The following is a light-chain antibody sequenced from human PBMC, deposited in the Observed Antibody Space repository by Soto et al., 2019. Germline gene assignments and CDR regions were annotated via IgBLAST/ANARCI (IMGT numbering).Light chain of an antibody. Sequence: EIVLTQSPGTLSLSPGERATLSCRASQSVTSNNLAWYQQEPGQAPRLLIYGASSRATGIPDRFSGSGSGTDFTLTISRLEPEDFAVYYCQHYVSPPITFGQGTRLEIK. CDR3: QHYVSPPIT. CDR1: QSVTSNN. J-gene: IGKJ5*01. CDR2: GAS. V-gene: IGKV3-20*01.